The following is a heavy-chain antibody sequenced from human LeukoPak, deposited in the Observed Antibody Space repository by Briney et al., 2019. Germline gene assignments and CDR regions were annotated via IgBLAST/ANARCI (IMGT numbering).Heavy chain of an antibody. CDR1: AFTVSTNF. CDR3: ARVPYGDYKGGVDP. Sequence: GGSLRLSCAASAFTVSTNFMSWVRQAPGKGLEWVSVIYSDGTTYYADSVEGRFTISRDNSKNTVYLQMNSLRAEDTAVYYCARVPYGDYKGGVDPWGQGTLVTVSS. J-gene: IGHJ5*02. D-gene: IGHD4-17*01. V-gene: IGHV3-53*01. CDR2: IYSDGTT.